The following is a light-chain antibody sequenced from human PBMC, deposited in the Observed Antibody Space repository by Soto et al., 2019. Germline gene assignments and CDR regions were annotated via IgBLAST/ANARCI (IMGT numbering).Light chain of an antibody. J-gene: IGLJ2*01. CDR1: SSNIGAGYD. V-gene: IGLV1-40*01. Sequence: QSVLTQPPSVSGAPGQRVTISCTGSSSNIGAGYDVHWYQQLPGTAPKLLIYGNNNRPSGVPDRFSGSKSGTSASLAITGLQAEDEADDYSQSYNSSLSGSVFGGGTQLTVL. CDR3: QSYNSSLSGSV. CDR2: GNN.